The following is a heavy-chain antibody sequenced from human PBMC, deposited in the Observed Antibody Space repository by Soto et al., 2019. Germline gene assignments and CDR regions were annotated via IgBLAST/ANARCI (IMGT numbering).Heavy chain of an antibody. CDR3: ARLPSRHLVDH. D-gene: IGHD3-3*02. Sequence: KPSETLSLTCTVSGSSINSSGYYWGWIRQPPGKGLEWIGSMFYGVSTYYNPSLKSRVTVSVDTSKNQFSLNLRSVTAADTAVYYCARLPSRHLVDHWRQGTLVTVSS. V-gene: IGHV4-39*01. J-gene: IGHJ4*02. CDR2: MFYGVST. CDR1: GSSINSSGYY.